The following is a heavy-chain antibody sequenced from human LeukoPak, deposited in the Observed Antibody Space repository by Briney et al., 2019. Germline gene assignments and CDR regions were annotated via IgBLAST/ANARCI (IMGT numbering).Heavy chain of an antibody. CDR2: IIPIFGTA. V-gene: IGHV1-69*05. CDR3: ARETQLLTEWFDP. J-gene: IGHJ5*02. D-gene: IGHD2-2*01. Sequence: SVKVSCKASRGTFSSYAISWVRQAPGQELKWMGGIIPIFGTANYAQQFQGIVTITTDESTSTAYMELSSLRSEDTAVYYCARETQLLTEWFDPWGQGTLVTVSS. CDR1: RGTFSSYA.